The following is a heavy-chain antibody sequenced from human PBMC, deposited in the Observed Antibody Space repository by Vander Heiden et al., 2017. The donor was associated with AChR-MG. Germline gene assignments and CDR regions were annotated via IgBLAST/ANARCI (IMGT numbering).Heavy chain of an antibody. V-gene: IGHV1-24*01. Sequence: QVQLIQSGAEVKKPGASVKVSCKVSGYTLTELSMHWVRQAPGKGLEWMGGYDPEDNERKYAKRFQGRVTMTEDSSTDTAYLELSSLRSEDTAVYYCATDRAAAGLRDAFDIWGQGTLVTVST. CDR3: ATDRAAAGLRDAFDI. D-gene: IGHD6-13*01. CDR1: GYTLTELS. J-gene: IGHJ3*02. CDR2: YDPEDNER.